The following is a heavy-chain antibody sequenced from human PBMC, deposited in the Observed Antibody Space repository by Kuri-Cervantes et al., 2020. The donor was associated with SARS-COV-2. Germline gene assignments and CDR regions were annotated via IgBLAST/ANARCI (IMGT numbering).Heavy chain of an antibody. J-gene: IGHJ5*02. Sequence: GGSLRLSCSAYGFTFSSYAMHWVRQAPGKGLEYVSAISSNGGSTYYAESVKGRFTISRDNSKNTLYLQMSSLRAEDTAVYYCVKGSSSWYDFWFDPWGQGTLVTVSS. CDR2: ISSNGGST. CDR3: VKGSSSWYDFWFDP. CDR1: GFTFSSYA. D-gene: IGHD6-13*01. V-gene: IGHV3-64D*08.